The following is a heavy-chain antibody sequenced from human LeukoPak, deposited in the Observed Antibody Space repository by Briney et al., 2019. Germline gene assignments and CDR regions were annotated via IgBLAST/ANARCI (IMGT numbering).Heavy chain of an antibody. CDR2: INQSGST. CDR1: GGSFSSYY. Sequence: SGTLSLTCAVYGGSFSSYYWSWIRQPPGKGLEWIGEINQSGSTNYNPSLKSRVTMSIDTSKNQFSLKLSSVTAADTAVYYCASVPHYYDSSADYGGPYFFDYWGQGTLVTVSS. D-gene: IGHD3-22*01. J-gene: IGHJ4*02. V-gene: IGHV4-34*01. CDR3: ASVPHYYDSSADYGGPYFFDY.